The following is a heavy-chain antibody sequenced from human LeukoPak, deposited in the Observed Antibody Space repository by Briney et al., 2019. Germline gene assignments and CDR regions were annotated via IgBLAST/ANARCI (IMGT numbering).Heavy chain of an antibody. J-gene: IGHJ4*02. CDR1: GFTFSTYS. V-gene: IGHV3-48*01. CDR2: ISSSSSTI. D-gene: IGHD2-8*01. CDR3: ARAHLYCTNGVCYTYYFDY. Sequence: GSLRPSCAASGFTFSTYSMNWVRQAPGKGLEWVSYISSSSSTIYYADSVKGRFTISRDNAKNSLYLQMNSLRAEDTAVYYCARAHLYCTNGVCYTYYFDYWGQGTLVTVSS.